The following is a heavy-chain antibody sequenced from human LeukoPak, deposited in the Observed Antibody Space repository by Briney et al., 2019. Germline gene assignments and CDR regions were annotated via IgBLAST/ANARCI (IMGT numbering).Heavy chain of an antibody. CDR1: GFTFSSYA. D-gene: IGHD3-3*01. J-gene: IGHJ3*02. V-gene: IGHV3-30-3*01. Sequence: GRSLRLSCAASGFTFSSYAMHWVRQAPGKGLEWVAVISYDGSNKYYADSVKGRFTISRDNPKNTLYLQMNSLRAEDTAVYYCARSPHDGAFDIWGQGTMVTVSS. CDR3: ARSPHDGAFDI. CDR2: ISYDGSNK.